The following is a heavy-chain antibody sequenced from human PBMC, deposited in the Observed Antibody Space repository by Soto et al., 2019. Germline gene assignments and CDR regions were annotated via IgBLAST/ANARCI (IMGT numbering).Heavy chain of an antibody. Sequence: SETLSLTCTVSGGSISSGGYYWSWIRQHPGKGLAWIGYIYYSGSTYYNPSLKSRVTISVDTSKNQFSLKLSSVTAADTAVYYCARETQHDCSSTSCHDYWGQGTLVTVS. CDR1: GGSISSGGYY. V-gene: IGHV4-31*03. CDR2: IYYSGST. J-gene: IGHJ4*02. D-gene: IGHD2-2*01. CDR3: ARETQHDCSSTSCHDY.